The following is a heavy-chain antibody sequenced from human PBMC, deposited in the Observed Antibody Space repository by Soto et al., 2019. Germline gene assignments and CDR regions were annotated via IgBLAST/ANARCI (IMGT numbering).Heavy chain of an antibody. CDR1: GGTFTSYA. CDR3: ATRYYYGSCSCGGDYYYDGMDV. CDR2: IIPIFGTA. J-gene: IGHJ6*01. Sequence: SVKVSCKASGGTFTSYAISWVRQAPGQGLEWMGGIIPIFGTANYAQKFQGSVTITADESTSTAYMELSSLRSEDTAVYYCATRYYYGSCSCGGDYYYDGMDVWGQGTTVTVSS. V-gene: IGHV1-69*13. D-gene: IGHD3-10*01.